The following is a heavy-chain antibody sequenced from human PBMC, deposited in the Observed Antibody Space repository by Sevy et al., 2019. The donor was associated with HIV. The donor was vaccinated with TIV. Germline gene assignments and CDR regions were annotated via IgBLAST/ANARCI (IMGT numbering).Heavy chain of an antibody. CDR3: AKDPRPYGDNVEGFDN. D-gene: IGHD4-17*01. J-gene: IGHJ4*01. CDR1: GFTLSSHV. Sequence: GGSLRLSCEVSGFTLSSHVMHWVRQAPGKGLEWVAGLSYDGVTRYYPDSVKGRFAISRDNSRNTLYLQMNSLRPEDTAVYYCAKDPRPYGDNVEGFDNWGHGTLVTVSS. V-gene: IGHV3-30*18. CDR2: LSYDGVTR.